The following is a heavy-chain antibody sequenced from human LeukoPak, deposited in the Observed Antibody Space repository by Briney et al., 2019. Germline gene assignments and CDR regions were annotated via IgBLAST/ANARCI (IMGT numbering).Heavy chain of an antibody. CDR3: ARLPPSYYYDSSGYYPAYYYYGMDV. CDR2: IYTSGST. J-gene: IGHJ6*02. D-gene: IGHD3-22*01. V-gene: IGHV4-61*02. CDR1: GGSISSGSYY. Sequence: PSETLSLTCTVSGGSISSGSYYWSWIRQPAGKGLEWIGRIYTSGSTNYNPSLKSRVTISVDTSKNQFSLKLSSVTAADTAVHYCARLPPSYYYDSSGYYPAYYYYGMDVWGQGTTVTVSS.